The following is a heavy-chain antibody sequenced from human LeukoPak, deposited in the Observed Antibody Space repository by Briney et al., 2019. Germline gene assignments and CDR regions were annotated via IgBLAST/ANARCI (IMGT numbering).Heavy chain of an antibody. V-gene: IGHV3-30-3*01. D-gene: IGHD3-10*01. CDR1: GFTFSTYF. Sequence: GRSLRLSCAASGFTFSTYFMHWVRQAPGKGLEWVAVIASDGSHTFYVESVKGRFTISRDNSKNTLYLQMNSLRAEDTAVYLCARERQDTIVHSGAFDIWGQGTMVTVSS. J-gene: IGHJ3*02. CDR3: ARERQDTIVHSGAFDI. CDR2: IASDGSHT.